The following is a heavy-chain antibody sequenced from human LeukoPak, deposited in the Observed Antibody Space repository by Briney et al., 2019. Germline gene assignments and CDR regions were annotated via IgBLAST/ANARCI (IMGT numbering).Heavy chain of an antibody. D-gene: IGHD2-15*01. V-gene: IGHV3-30*18. J-gene: IGHJ4*02. CDR1: GFTFSRYG. CDR3: AKVAWNDMEWELLGYFFDD. CDR2: ISYDGSSK. Sequence: PGGSLRLSCAASGFTFSRYGMHWVRQAPGKGLEWVAVISYDGSSKYYADSVEGRFTISRDNSKNRFYLQMNSLRAEDTALYYCAKVAWNDMEWELLGYFFDDWGQGTLVTVSS.